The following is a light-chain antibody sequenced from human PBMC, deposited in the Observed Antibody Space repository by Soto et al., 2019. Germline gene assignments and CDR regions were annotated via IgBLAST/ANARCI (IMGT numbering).Light chain of an antibody. CDR2: DAS. J-gene: IGKJ4*01. Sequence: EIVLTQSPATLSLSPGERATLSCRASQSVSSYLVWYQQKPGQAPRLLIYDASNRATGIPARFSGSGSGTDFTLTISSLEPEDFAVYYCQQRSSWPLTFGGGTKVDNK. CDR3: QQRSSWPLT. CDR1: QSVSSY. V-gene: IGKV3-11*01.